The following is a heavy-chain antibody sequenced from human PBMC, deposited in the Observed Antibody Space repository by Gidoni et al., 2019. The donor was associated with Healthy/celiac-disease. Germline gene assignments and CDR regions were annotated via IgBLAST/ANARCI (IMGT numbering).Heavy chain of an antibody. CDR2: INHSGST. CDR3: ARGDYASAFDI. V-gene: IGHV4-34*01. Sequence: QVQLQQWGAGLLKPSETLSLTCAVYGGSFSGYYWSWIRQPPGKGLEWSGEINHSGSTNYNPSLKSRVTISVDTSKNQFSLKLSSVTAADTAVYYCARGDYASAFDIWGQGTMVTVSS. CDR1: GGSFSGYY. D-gene: IGHD4-17*01. J-gene: IGHJ3*02.